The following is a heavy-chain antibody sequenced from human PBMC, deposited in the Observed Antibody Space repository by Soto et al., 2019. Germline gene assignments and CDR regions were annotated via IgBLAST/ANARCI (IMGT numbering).Heavy chain of an antibody. CDR1: GLTFSGAG. Sequence: GGSLRLSCVVSGLTFSGAGLIWVRQAPGKGLEWVGRFKSKGFGEAPDLAAPVKGRFALSRDDLQSTLQLQMNSLQTDDTGVYYCVHESYFYSAWRWGQGT. CDR2: FKSKGFGEAP. CDR3: VHESYFYSAWR. V-gene: IGHV3-15*07. J-gene: IGHJ4*02. D-gene: IGHD6-19*01.